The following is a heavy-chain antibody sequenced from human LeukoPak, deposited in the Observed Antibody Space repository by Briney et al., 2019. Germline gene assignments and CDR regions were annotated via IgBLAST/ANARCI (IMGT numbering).Heavy chain of an antibody. CDR2: INPNSGGT. J-gene: IGHJ4*02. CDR3: ARVRYYYDSSGYPDY. V-gene: IGHV1-2*02. Sequence: ASVTVSFKSSGYTFTCYYMHWVRQAPGQGLEWMGWINPNSGGTNYAQKFQGRVTMTRDTSISTAYMELSRLRSDDTAVYYCARVRYYYDSSGYPDYWGQGTLVTVSS. D-gene: IGHD3-22*01. CDR1: GYTFTCYY.